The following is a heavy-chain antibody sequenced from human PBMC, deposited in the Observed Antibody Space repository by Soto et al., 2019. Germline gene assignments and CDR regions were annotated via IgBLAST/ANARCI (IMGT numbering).Heavy chain of an antibody. V-gene: IGHV3-74*01. CDR2: ISSYGSDT. Sequence: EVQLVESGGGLVLPGGSLRLSCAASGFTFSRYWMHWVRQARGKGLVWVSRISSYGSDTHYADSVKGRFTISRDNAKNTLYLQMNRLRADDTAVYYCASNYAYAEGYYWYGIDVWGQGTTVTVSS. D-gene: IGHD3-16*01. J-gene: IGHJ6*02. CDR1: GFTFSRYW. CDR3: ASNYAYAEGYYWYGIDV.